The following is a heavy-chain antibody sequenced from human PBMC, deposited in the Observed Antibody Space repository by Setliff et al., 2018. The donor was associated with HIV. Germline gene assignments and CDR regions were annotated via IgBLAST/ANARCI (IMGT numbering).Heavy chain of an antibody. D-gene: IGHD6-13*01. Sequence: ASVKVSCKASGYTFTSDYIHWVRQAPGQGLEWMGRINPAGSPTSYAQKFQGRRTMTRGTSTNTVYMELSSLRSEDTSVYYWAKDIPGTAINSGRIKNWFDPWGEGTLVTVSS. CDR1: GYTFTSDY. V-gene: IGHV1-46*01. J-gene: IGHJ5*02. CDR2: INPAGSPT. CDR3: AKDIPGTAINSGRIKNWFDP.